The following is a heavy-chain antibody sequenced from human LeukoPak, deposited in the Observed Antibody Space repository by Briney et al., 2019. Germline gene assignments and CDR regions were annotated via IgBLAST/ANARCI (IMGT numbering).Heavy chain of an antibody. CDR1: GFTFSSYG. Sequence: GGSLRLSCAASGFTFSSYGMHWVRQAPGKGLEWVAVIWYDGSNKHYADSVKGRFTISRDNSKNTLYLQMNSLRAEDTAVYYCAREATDYYDSSGSGWDYWGQGTLVTVSS. CDR2: IWYDGSNK. V-gene: IGHV3-33*01. CDR3: AREATDYYDSSGSGWDY. J-gene: IGHJ4*02. D-gene: IGHD3-22*01.